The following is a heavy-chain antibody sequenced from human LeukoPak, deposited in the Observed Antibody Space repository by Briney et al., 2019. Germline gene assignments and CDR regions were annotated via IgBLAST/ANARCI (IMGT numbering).Heavy chain of an antibody. CDR3: ARGRYSSRSGGYYFDI. V-gene: IGHV3-7*01. J-gene: IGHJ4*02. CDR2: IKKDGIEK. D-gene: IGHD2-2*01. CDR1: GFTLSSDW. Sequence: PGGSLRLSCVVSGFTLSSDWMSWVRQAPGKGLEWVANIKKDGIEKYYVESVKGRFTISRDNAKNSLYLRMNSLRAEDTAVYYCARGRYSSRSGGYYFDIWGQGTLVTVSS.